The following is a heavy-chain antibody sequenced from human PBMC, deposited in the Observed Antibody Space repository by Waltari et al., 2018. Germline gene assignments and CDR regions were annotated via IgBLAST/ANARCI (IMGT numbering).Heavy chain of an antibody. V-gene: IGHV1-69*11. J-gene: IGHJ5*02. CDR1: GGTFSSYA. CDR2: IFPIRGTA. CDR3: ASASIEGNWFAP. D-gene: IGHD3-16*02. Sequence: QVQRVKSGAEVKKPGSSVKVACKASGGTFSSYAISWGRRAPGKVLEWMGGIFPIRGTATYAQKFQARCTITADESTRTAYMRLCSLMSEDAAVYSCASASIEGNWFAPWGQGPLVTVSS.